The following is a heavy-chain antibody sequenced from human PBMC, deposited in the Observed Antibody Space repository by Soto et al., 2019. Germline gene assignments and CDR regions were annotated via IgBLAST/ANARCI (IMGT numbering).Heavy chain of an antibody. J-gene: IGHJ4*02. CDR3: ARDSPPVDY. CDR2: ISAYNGNT. CDR1: GYTFTSYG. Sequence: QVQLVQSGAEVKKPGASVKVSCKASGYTFTSYGIIWVRQAPGQGLEWMGWISAYNGNTKYAQKLQGRVTMTTDTATSTAYIELRSLISDDTAVYYCARDSPPVDYWSQGTLVIVSS. V-gene: IGHV1-18*01.